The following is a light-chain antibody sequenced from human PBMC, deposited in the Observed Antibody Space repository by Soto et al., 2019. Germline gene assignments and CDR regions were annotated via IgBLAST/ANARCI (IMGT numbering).Light chain of an antibody. CDR3: CSYAGSYPSYV. CDR1: TSDVGGYNY. J-gene: IGLJ1*01. CDR2: DVS. V-gene: IGLV2-11*01. Sequence: QSALTQPRSVSGSPGQSVTISCTGTTSDVGGYNYVSWYQQHPGKAPKLMIYDVSKRPSGVPDRFSGSKSGNTASLTISGLQAGDEADYYCCSYAGSYPSYVFGTGTKLTVL.